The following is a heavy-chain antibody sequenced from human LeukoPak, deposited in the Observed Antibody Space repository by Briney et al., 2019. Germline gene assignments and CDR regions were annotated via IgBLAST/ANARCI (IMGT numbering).Heavy chain of an antibody. CDR3: ARDYSGWSLDP. J-gene: IGHJ5*02. CDR2: IRSSGSTI. D-gene: IGHD5-12*01. CDR1: GFTFSNYY. V-gene: IGHV3-11*01. Sequence: GGSLRLSCAASGFTFSNYYMSWIRQAPGKGLEWVSYIRSSGSTIYYADSVKGRFTISRDNDKNSLYLQMNSLRAEDTAVYSCARDYSGWSLDPWGQGTLVTVSS.